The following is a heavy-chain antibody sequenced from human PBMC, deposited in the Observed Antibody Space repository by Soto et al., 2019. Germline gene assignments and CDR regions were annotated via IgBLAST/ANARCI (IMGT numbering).Heavy chain of an antibody. V-gene: IGHV1-18*01. Sequence: QVQLVQSGGEVRKPGASVKVSCKASGYTFATYGVSWVRQAPGQGLEWVGWISAINGATSSAQKFQDRVIMTTDTSTSTACMELRSLKSDDTAIYYCTRSKSIAVAEGYWGQGTRVTVSS. CDR3: TRSKSIAVAEGY. D-gene: IGHD6-19*01. J-gene: IGHJ4*02. CDR1: GYTFATYG. CDR2: ISAINGAT.